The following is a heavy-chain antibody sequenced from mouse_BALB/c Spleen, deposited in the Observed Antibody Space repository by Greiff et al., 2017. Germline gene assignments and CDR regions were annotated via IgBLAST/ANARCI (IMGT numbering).Heavy chain of an antibody. CDR2: IWRGGST. CDR3: AKKGGNYGGAMDY. V-gene: IGHV2-5-1*01. CDR1: GFSLTSYG. Sequence: QVQLQQSGPSLVQPSQSLSITCTVSGFSLTSYGVHWVRQSPGKGLEWLGVIWRGGSTDYNAAFMSRLSITKDNSKSQVFFKMNSLQADDTAIYYCAKKGGNYGGAMDYWGQRTSVTVSS. J-gene: IGHJ4*01. D-gene: IGHD2-1*01.